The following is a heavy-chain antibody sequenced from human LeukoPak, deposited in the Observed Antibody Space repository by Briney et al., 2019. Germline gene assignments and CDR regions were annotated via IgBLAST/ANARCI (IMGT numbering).Heavy chain of an antibody. CDR2: IHHSGST. CDR1: GYSISSGYY. J-gene: IGHJ6*03. Sequence: SETLSLTCAVSGYSISSGYYWGWIRQPPGKGLEWIGNIHHSGSTHYNPSLKSRVTISVDTSKNQFSLKLSSVTAADTAVYYCARDPRVVGASYYYYYMDVWGKGTKVTVSS. CDR3: ARDPRVVGASYYYYYMDV. D-gene: IGHD1-26*01. V-gene: IGHV4-38-2*02.